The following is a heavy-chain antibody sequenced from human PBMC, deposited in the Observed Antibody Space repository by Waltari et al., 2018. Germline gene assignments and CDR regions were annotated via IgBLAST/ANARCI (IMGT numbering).Heavy chain of an antibody. CDR3: ASARGYSGYDPYDY. CDR1: GGTFSSDT. CDR2: IIPSLGIA. D-gene: IGHD5-12*01. Sequence: QVQLVQSGAEVKKPGSSLKVSCKDSGGTFSSDTISWVRQAPVKGLEWMGRIIPSLGIANYAQKFKGRVTITADKSTSTAYMELSSLRSEDTAVYYCASARGYSGYDPYDYWGQGTLVTVSS. V-gene: IGHV1-69*02. J-gene: IGHJ4*02.